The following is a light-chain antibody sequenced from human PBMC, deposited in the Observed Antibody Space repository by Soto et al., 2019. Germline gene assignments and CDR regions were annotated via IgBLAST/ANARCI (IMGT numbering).Light chain of an antibody. J-gene: IGKJ2*01. CDR2: AAS. CDR3: QHLNNYPPYT. Sequence: DIQMTQSPSSLSACVGDIVTITCRASQGISSDLAWYQQRPGKAPKLLIYAASTLQSGVPSRFSGSGSGTDFTLTISSLQPEDLATYCCQHLNNYPPYTFGQGTKVDIK. V-gene: IGKV1-9*01. CDR1: QGISSD.